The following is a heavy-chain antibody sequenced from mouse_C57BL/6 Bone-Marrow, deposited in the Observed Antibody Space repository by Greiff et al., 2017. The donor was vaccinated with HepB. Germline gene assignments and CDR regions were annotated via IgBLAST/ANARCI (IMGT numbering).Heavy chain of an antibody. CDR3: ASEGLITTVVATPFDY. J-gene: IGHJ2*01. CDR2: NYPGSGST. V-gene: IGHV1-55*01. D-gene: IGHD1-1*01. Sequence: QVQLQQLGAELVKPGASVKMSCKASGYTFTSYWITWVKQRPGQGLEWIGDNYPGSGSTNYNEKFKSKATLTVDTSSSTAYMQLSSLTSEDSAVYYCASEGLITTVVATPFDYWGRGTTLTVSS. CDR1: GYTFTSYW.